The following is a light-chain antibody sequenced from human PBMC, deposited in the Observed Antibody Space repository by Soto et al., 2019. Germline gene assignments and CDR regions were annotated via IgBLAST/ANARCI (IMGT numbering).Light chain of an antibody. CDR1: SSDVGRYDY. J-gene: IGLJ1*01. CDR3: CSFAGSYTYV. V-gene: IGLV2-11*01. Sequence: QSALTQPRSVSGSPGQSVTISCTGTSSDVGRYDYVSWYQQHPGKAPKLIIYDVSERPSGVPDRFSGSKFGNTASLTISGLQAEDEADYSCCSFAGSYTYVFGXXXXXTVL. CDR2: DVS.